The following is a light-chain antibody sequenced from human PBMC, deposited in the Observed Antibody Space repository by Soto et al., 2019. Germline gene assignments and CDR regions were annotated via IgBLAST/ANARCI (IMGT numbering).Light chain of an antibody. CDR1: TSNIGTNT. CDR2: NTN. CDR3: ATWDGSLSVL. J-gene: IGLJ3*02. V-gene: IGLV1-44*01. Sequence: QSFLPQPPSASGTPGQRVTISCSGGTSNIGTNTVNWYQQLPGTAPKLLIYNTNQRPAGVADRFSGSKSGTSASLAISGLRSEDEASYFCATWDGSLSVLFGRGTKLTVL.